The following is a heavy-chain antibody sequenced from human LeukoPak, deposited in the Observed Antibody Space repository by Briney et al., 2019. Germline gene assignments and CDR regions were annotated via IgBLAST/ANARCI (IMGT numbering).Heavy chain of an antibody. CDR2: INPNSGGT. CDR1: GYTFTGYY. D-gene: IGHD5-24*01. J-gene: IGHJ4*02. V-gene: IGHV1-2*02. Sequence: ASVKVSCKASGYTFTGYYMHWVRQAPGQGLEWMGWINPNSGGTNYAQKFQGRVTMTRDTSISTTYVELTRLTSDDTAVYYCARGDVYNDCWGQGTLVTVSS. CDR3: ARGDVYNDC.